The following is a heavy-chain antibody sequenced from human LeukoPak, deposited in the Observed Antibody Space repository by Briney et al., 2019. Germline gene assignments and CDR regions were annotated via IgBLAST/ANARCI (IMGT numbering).Heavy chain of an antibody. Sequence: ASVKVSCKVSGYTLTELSMHWVRQAPGKGLEWMGGFDPEDGETIYAQKFQGRVTMTDDTSTDTAYMELSSLRSEDTAVYYCATAYCSGGSCYSRSYAFDIWGQGTMVTVSS. CDR1: GYTLTELS. D-gene: IGHD2-15*01. CDR3: ATAYCSGGSCYSRSYAFDI. V-gene: IGHV1-24*01. CDR2: FDPEDGET. J-gene: IGHJ3*02.